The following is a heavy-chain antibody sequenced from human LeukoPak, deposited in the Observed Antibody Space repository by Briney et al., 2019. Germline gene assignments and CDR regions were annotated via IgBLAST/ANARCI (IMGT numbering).Heavy chain of an antibody. V-gene: IGHV4-34*01. J-gene: IGHJ4*02. D-gene: IGHD6-13*01. CDR1: GGSFSGYY. CDR3: ASLRRSPYSSSWYRPLGY. Sequence: PSETLSLTCAVYGGSFSGYYWSWIRQPPGKGLEWIGEINHSGSTNYNPSLKSRVAISVDTSKNQFSLKLSSVTAADTAVYYCASLRRSPYSSSWYRPLGYWGQGTLVTVSS. CDR2: INHSGST.